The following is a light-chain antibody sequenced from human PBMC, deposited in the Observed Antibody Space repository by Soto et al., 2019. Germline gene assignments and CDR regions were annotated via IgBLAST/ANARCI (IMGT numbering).Light chain of an antibody. V-gene: IGLV2-8*01. CDR1: SSDVGGYNY. Sequence: QSALTQPPSASGSPGQSVTISCTGTSSDVGGYNYVSWYQQHPGKAPKVMIYDVNKRPSGVPDRFSGSKSGNTASLTVSGLQGEDEADYYCSSHASSNNRFVFGSGTKLTVL. CDR2: DVN. J-gene: IGLJ1*01. CDR3: SSHASSNNRFV.